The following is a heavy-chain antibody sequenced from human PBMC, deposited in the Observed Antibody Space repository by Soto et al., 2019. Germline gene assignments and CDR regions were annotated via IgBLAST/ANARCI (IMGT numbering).Heavy chain of an antibody. CDR3: ARGAMFWFDP. D-gene: IGHD3-10*02. CDR1: GGSLGSYY. J-gene: IGHJ5*02. Sequence: QVQLQESGPGLVKPSETLSLTCSVAGGSLGSYYWGWIRQSPGKGLEWISYIYDSGTTIYNPSLKRRASISVDTSKNQCSLNLTSVTAADTAVYYCARGAMFWFDPWGQGTLVSVSS. CDR2: IYDSGTT. V-gene: IGHV4-59*01.